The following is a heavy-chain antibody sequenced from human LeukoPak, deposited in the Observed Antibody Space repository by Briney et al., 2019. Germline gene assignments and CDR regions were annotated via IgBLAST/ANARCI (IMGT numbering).Heavy chain of an antibody. CDR3: ARGAIVATTIDY. J-gene: IGHJ4*02. D-gene: IGHD5-12*01. V-gene: IGHV4-38-2*02. CDR2: IYHSGST. CDR1: AYSIRSGYY. Sequence: PSETLSLTCTVSAYSIRSGYYWGWIRQPPGKGLEWIGSIYHSGSTYYNPSLKSGVTISVDTSKNQFSLKLISVTAADTAVYYCARGAIVATTIDYWGQGTLVTVSS.